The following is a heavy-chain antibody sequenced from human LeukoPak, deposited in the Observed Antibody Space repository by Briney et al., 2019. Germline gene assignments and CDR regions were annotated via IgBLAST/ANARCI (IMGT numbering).Heavy chain of an antibody. CDR2: ISWNSGSI. J-gene: IGHJ3*02. CDR3: AKDTEMVTISAAFDI. D-gene: IGHD5-24*01. CDR1: GFTFDDYA. Sequence: GGSLRLSCAASGFTFDDYAMRWVRQAPGKGLEWVSGISWNSGSIGYADSVKGRFTISRDNAKNSLYLQMNSLRAEDTALYYCAKDTEMVTISAAFDIWGQGTMVTVSS. V-gene: IGHV3-9*01.